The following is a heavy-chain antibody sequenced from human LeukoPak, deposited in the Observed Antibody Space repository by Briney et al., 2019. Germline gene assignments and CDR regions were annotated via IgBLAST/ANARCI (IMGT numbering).Heavy chain of an antibody. J-gene: IGHJ4*02. Sequence: SETLSLTCTVYGGSFSGHCWSWIRQPPGKGLEWIGEINHSGSTNYNPSLKSRVTISVDTSKDQFSLKLTSVTAADTAVYYCTRGKPETVFDNWGQGTLVTVSS. CDR1: GGSFSGHC. CDR2: INHSGST. V-gene: IGHV4-34*01. D-gene: IGHD2-21*02. CDR3: TRGKPETVFDN.